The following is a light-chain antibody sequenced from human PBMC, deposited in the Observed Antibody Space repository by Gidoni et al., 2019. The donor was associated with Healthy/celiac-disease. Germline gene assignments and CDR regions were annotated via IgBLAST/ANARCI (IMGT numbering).Light chain of an antibody. Sequence: QSVLTQPPSVSGVPGQRVTISCTGSSSNIGAGYDVPWYQQLPGTAPNLLIYGNSNRPSGVPDRFSGSKSGTSASLAITGLQAEDEADYYCQSYDSSLSGWVFGGGTKLTVL. CDR1: SSNIGAGYD. J-gene: IGLJ3*02. CDR2: GNS. V-gene: IGLV1-40*01. CDR3: QSYDSSLSGWV.